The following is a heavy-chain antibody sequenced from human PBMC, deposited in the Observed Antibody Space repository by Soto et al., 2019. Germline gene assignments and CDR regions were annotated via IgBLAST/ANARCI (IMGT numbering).Heavy chain of an antibody. J-gene: IGHJ4*02. CDR2: FDPEDGET. CDR1: GYTLTELS. Sequence: ASVKVSCKVSGYTLTELSMHWVRQAPGKGLEWMGGFDPEDGETIYAQKFQGRVTMTEDTSTDTAYMELSSLRSEDTAVYYCATAPHWYSGYADFDYWGQGTLVTVSS. V-gene: IGHV1-24*01. CDR3: ATAPHWYSGYADFDY. D-gene: IGHD5-12*01.